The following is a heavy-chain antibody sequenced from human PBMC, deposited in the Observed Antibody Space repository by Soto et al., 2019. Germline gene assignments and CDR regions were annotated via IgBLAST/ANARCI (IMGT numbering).Heavy chain of an antibody. CDR3: AASYGSGYRAFDY. V-gene: IGHV1-69*02. CDR2: VNPIVSKS. Sequence: QVQLVQSGAEVRKPGSSVKVSCKASGDTFSFYTINWVRQAPGLGREWMGRVNPIVSKSNYAQKFQGRVTITADKSTNTAYMRLSSLRSEDTAIYYCAASYGSGYRAFDYWGQGALVTVSS. J-gene: IGHJ4*02. CDR1: GDTFSFYT. D-gene: IGHD3-16*02.